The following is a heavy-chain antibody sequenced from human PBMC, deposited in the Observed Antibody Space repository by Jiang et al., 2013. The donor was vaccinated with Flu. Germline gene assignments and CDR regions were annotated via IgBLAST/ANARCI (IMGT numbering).Heavy chain of an antibody. Sequence: GLVKPSETLSLTCTVSGGSISSYYWGWIRQPPGKGLEWIGSIYYSGSTYYNPSLKSRVTISVDTSKNQFSLKLSSVTAADTAVYYCARHAPSVDYGDYVLIPNWFDPWGQGTLVTVSS. CDR2: IYYSGST. CDR3: ARHAPSVDYGDYVLIPNWFDP. J-gene: IGHJ5*02. V-gene: IGHV4-39*01. D-gene: IGHD4-17*01. CDR1: GGSISSYY.